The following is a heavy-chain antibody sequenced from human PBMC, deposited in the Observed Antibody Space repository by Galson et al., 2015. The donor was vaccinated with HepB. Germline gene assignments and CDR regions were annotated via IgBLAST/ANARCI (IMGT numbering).Heavy chain of an antibody. Sequence: SLRLSCAASGFTFSSYSMNWVRQAPGKGLEWVSYISSSSSTIYYADSVKGRFTISRDNAKNSPYLHMNSLRAEDTAVYYCARDIVVVPAAIPTRPGWFDPWGQGTLVTVSS. CDR3: ARDIVVVPAAIPTRPGWFDP. CDR2: ISSSSSTI. V-gene: IGHV3-48*01. J-gene: IGHJ5*02. CDR1: GFTFSSYS. D-gene: IGHD2-2*01.